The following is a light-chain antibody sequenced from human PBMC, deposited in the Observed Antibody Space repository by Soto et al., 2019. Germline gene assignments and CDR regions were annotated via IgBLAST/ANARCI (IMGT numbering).Light chain of an antibody. V-gene: IGLV2-14*01. CDR3: SSYTSSSTPYV. J-gene: IGLJ1*01. CDR2: EVS. CDR1: SSDVGGYNY. Sequence: QSALTQPASVSGSPGQSITISCTGTSSDVGGYNYVSWYQQHPGKAPKLMIYEVSNRPSGVSNRFSGSKSGNTASLSISGLQAEDEADYYFSSYTSSSTPYVFGPGTKVTVL.